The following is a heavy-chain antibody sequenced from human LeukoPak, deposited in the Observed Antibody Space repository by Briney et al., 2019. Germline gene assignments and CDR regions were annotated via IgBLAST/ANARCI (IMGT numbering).Heavy chain of an antibody. CDR1: GFTFHAFE. CDR3: ATWAFYHGLDV. D-gene: IGHD1-26*01. J-gene: IGHJ6*02. V-gene: IGHV3-43*02. Sequence: GGSLRLYCAASGFTFHAFEMHWVRQAPGKGLEWVSLIKSDGGKTDYADSVRGRFTISRDNGKNSLYLQMNSLRSEDTALYYCATWAFYHGLDVWGQGTTVTVSS. CDR2: IKSDGGKT.